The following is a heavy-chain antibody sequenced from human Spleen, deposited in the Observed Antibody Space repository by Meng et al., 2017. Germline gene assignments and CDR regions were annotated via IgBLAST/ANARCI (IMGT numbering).Heavy chain of an antibody. D-gene: IGHD1-1*01. J-gene: IGHJ4*02. Sequence: GGSLRLSCAGSGFTFSNAWMSWVRQTPGKGLEWVARIKSKTDGETTDYAEPVEGRFTISRDDSKNTLYLQMNGLKTEDTAMYYCIWNDLGDYWGQGALVTVSS. CDR2: IKSKTDGETT. CDR3: IWNDLGDY. V-gene: IGHV3-15*01. CDR1: GFTFSNAW.